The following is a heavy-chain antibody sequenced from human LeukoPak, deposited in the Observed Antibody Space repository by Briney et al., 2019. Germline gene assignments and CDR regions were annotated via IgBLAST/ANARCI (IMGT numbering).Heavy chain of an antibody. CDR1: GFTFSSYA. D-gene: IGHD1-1*01. CDR2: ISSNGGST. CDR3: VKDMAGTTRGFDY. Sequence: GGSLRLSCSASGFTFSSYAMHWVRQAPGKGLEYVSAISSNGGSTYYADSVEGRFTISRDNSKNTLYLQMSSLRAEDTAVYYCVKDMAGTTRGFDYWGQGTLVTVSS. J-gene: IGHJ4*02. V-gene: IGHV3-64D*06.